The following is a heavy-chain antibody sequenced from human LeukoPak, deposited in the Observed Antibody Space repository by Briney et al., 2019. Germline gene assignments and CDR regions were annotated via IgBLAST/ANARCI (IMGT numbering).Heavy chain of an antibody. J-gene: IGHJ4*02. CDR1: GFTFSSYG. CDR2: ISYDGSNK. Sequence: GGPLRLSCAASGFTFSSYGMHWVRQAPGKGLEWVAVISYDGSNKYYADSVKGRFTISRDNSKNTLYLQMNSLRAEDTAVYYCAKDLADYYDSSGYIDYWGQGTLVTVSS. D-gene: IGHD3-22*01. CDR3: AKDLADYYDSSGYIDY. V-gene: IGHV3-30*18.